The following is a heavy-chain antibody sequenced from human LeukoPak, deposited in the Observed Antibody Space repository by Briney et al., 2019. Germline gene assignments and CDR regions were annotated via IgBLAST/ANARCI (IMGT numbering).Heavy chain of an antibody. D-gene: IGHD1-1*01. CDR3: ARHRVQLEHGFDY. CDR1: GGSISSSYYY. V-gene: IGHV4-39*01. J-gene: IGHJ4*02. Sequence: SETLSLTCTVSGGSISSSYYYWGWIRQPPGKGLEWIGSIYYSGSTYYSPPLESRVTISVDTSKNQFSLKLSSVTAADTAVYYCARHRVQLEHGFDYWGQGTLVTVSS. CDR2: IYYSGST.